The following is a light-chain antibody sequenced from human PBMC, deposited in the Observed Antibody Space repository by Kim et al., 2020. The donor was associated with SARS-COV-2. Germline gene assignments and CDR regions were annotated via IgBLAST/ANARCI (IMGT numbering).Light chain of an antibody. V-gene: IGKV1-12*02. CDR3: QQTKILPS. CDR1: QGIGNW. CDR2: AAS. Sequence: GAASVGDRVTITCRASQGIGNWLAWYQQKPGQAPKLLISAASTLQSGVPSRFAGSGSGTEFTLTISSLQPEDFATYYCQQTKILPSFGGGTKLEI. J-gene: IGKJ4*01.